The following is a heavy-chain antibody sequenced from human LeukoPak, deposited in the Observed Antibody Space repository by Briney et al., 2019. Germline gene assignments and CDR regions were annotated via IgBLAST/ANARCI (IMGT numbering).Heavy chain of an antibody. CDR3: ARGNDSPFDY. Sequence: SQTLSLACTVSGGSISSGGYYWSWIRQHPGKGLEWIGYIYYSGSTYYNPSLKSRVTISVDTSKNQFSLKLSSVTAADTAVYYCARGNDSPFDYWGQGTLVTVSS. CDR2: IYYSGST. D-gene: IGHD2-15*01. CDR1: GGSISSGGYY. J-gene: IGHJ4*02. V-gene: IGHV4-31*03.